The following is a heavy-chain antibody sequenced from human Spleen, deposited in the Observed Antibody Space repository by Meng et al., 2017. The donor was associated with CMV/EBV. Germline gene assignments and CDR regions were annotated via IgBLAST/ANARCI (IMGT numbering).Heavy chain of an antibody. CDR3: VIDDLCSGGDCSVGY. J-gene: IGHJ4*02. CDR2: FDPEDGET. V-gene: IGHV1-24*01. CDR1: GYSLTELS. Sequence: ASVKVSCKVSGYSLTELSIQWVRQAPGKGLEWMGGFDPEDGETIYAQKFQGRVTMTEDTSTNTAYMVLSNLRSEDTAMYYYVIDDLCSGGDCSVGYWGQGTLVTVSS. D-gene: IGHD2-21*02.